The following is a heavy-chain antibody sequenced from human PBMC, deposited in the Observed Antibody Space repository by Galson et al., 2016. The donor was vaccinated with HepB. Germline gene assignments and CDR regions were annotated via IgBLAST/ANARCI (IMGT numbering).Heavy chain of an antibody. Sequence: WVRQHPGKGLEWIGYIHYTGGTYYNPSLKSRVTISVDTSKNQFSLKLSSVTAADTAVYYCARNYDFWSGYYVLDYWGQGTLVTVSS. CDR3: ARNYDFWSGYYVLDY. D-gene: IGHD3-3*01. J-gene: IGHJ4*02. V-gene: IGHV4-31*02. CDR2: IHYTGGT.